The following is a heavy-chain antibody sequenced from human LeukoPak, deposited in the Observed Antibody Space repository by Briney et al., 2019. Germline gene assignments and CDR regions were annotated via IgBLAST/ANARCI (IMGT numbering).Heavy chain of an antibody. J-gene: IGHJ4*02. CDR3: ARAVYCGGDCYSLIDY. Sequence: ASVKVSCKASGYTFTGYYMHWVRQAPGQGLEWMGWINPNSGGTNYAQKFQGRVTMTRDTSISTAYMELSRLRSDDTAVYYCARAVYCGGDCYSLIDYWGQGTLVTVSS. CDR1: GYTFTGYY. D-gene: IGHD2-21*02. CDR2: INPNSGGT. V-gene: IGHV1-2*02.